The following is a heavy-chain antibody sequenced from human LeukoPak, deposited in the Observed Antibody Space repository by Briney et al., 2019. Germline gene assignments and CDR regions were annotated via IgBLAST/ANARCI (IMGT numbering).Heavy chain of an antibody. CDR2: INPNSGGT. D-gene: IGHD3-22*01. CDR3: AIPRLDYYDSSGPFDY. Sequence: GASVKVSCKASGYTFTGYYMHWVRQAPGQGLEWMGWINPNSGGTNYAQKFQGRVTITADESTSTAYMELSSLRSEDTAVYYCAIPRLDYYDSSGPFDYWGQGTLVTVSS. J-gene: IGHJ4*02. CDR1: GYTFTGYY. V-gene: IGHV1-2*02.